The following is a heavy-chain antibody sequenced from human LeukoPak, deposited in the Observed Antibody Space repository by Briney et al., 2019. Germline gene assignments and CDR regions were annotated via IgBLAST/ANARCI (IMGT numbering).Heavy chain of an antibody. D-gene: IGHD6-19*01. J-gene: IGHJ5*02. V-gene: IGHV1-24*01. CDR3: ATVRGIAVANWFDP. CDR2: FDPEDGET. CDR1: GYTLTELS. Sequence: ASVKVSCKVSGYTLTELSMHWVRQAPGKGLEWMGGFDPEDGETIYAQKFQGRVTMTEDTSTDTAYMELSSLRSEDTAVYYCATVRGIAVANWFDPWGQGTQVTVSS.